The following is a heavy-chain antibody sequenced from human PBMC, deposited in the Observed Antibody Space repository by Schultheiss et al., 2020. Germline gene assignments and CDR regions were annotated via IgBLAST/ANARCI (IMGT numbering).Heavy chain of an antibody. J-gene: IGHJ4*02. CDR2: IYYSGST. V-gene: IGHV4-59*12. CDR3: ARDFYGSGSYGNFDY. D-gene: IGHD3-10*01. Sequence: SQTLSLTCAVYGGSFSGYFWTWIRQPPGKGLEWIGYIYYSGSTNYNPSLKSRVTISVDTSKNQFSLKLSSVTAADTAVYYCARDFYGSGSYGNFDYWGKGTLVTVSS. CDR1: GGSFSGYF.